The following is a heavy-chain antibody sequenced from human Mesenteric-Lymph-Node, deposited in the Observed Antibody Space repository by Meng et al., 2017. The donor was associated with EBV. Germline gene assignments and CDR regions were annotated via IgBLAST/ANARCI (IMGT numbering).Heavy chain of an antibody. Sequence: VRLVESWGGVVQPGWSLRLSCAASGFTFSSYFMHWVRQAPGKGLEWVAVISSDGSNKYYADSVKGRFTISRDNSKNTLYLQMNSLRPEDTAVYYCTRGGTDDDYWGQGNLVTVSS. CDR3: TRGGTDDDY. V-gene: IGHV3-30-3*01. CDR2: ISSDGSNK. CDR1: GFTFSSYF. D-gene: IGHD5-24*01. J-gene: IGHJ4*02.